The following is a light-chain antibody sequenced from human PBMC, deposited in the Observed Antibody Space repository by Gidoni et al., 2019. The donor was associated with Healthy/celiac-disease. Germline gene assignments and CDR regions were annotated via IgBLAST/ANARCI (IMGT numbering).Light chain of an antibody. V-gene: IGKV3-11*01. Sequence: EIVLTQSPATLPLSPGERATLSCRASQSVSSYLAWYQQKPGQAPRLLIYDASNRATGIPARFSGSGSGTDFTLTISSLEPEDFAVYYCQQRSNWPTFGQXTKVEIK. J-gene: IGKJ1*01. CDR2: DAS. CDR3: QQRSNWPT. CDR1: QSVSSY.